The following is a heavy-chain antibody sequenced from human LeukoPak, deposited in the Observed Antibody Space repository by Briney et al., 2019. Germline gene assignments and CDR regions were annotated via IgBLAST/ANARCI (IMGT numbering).Heavy chain of an antibody. CDR2: IYTSGST. Sequence: SQTLSLTCTVSGGSISSGSYYWRWIRQPAGKGLEWIGRIYTSGSTNYNPSLKSRFTISVDTSKNQFSLKLSSVTAADTAVYYCARDSRWGQGTLVTVSS. J-gene: IGHJ4*02. D-gene: IGHD4-11*01. CDR1: GGSISSGSYY. V-gene: IGHV4-61*02. CDR3: ARDSR.